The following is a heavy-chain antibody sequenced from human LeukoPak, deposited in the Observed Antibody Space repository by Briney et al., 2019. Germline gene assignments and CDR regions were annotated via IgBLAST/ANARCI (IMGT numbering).Heavy chain of an antibody. CDR1: GFTVSSNY. V-gene: IGHV3-53*01. J-gene: IGHJ4*02. Sequence: PGGSLRLSCAASGFTVSSNYMSWVREAPGKGLEWVSDIYSGGTTYYAGSVKGRFTISRDNSKNMLYLQMNSLRAEDTALYYCVREGSGTYSFDFWGQGTLVTVSS. D-gene: IGHD1-26*01. CDR3: VREGSGTYSFDF. CDR2: IYSGGTT.